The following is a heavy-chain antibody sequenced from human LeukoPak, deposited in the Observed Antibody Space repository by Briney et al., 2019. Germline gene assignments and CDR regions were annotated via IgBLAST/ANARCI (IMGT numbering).Heavy chain of an antibody. V-gene: IGHV4-59*08. J-gene: IGHJ4*02. CDR3: ARRARATVRGDYFDY. Sequence: SETLSLTCTVSGGSMSSYYWTWIRQPPGKGLEWIGYIYYTGNTNCNPSLKSRVTISADTSKNQFSLKLNSVTAADTAVYYCARRARATVRGDYFDYWGQGTLVTVSS. D-gene: IGHD3-10*01. CDR1: GGSMSSYY. CDR2: IYYTGNT.